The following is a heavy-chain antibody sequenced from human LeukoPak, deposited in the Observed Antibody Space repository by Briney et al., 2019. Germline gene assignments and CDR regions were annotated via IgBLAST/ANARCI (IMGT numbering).Heavy chain of an antibody. D-gene: IGHD6-19*01. J-gene: IGHJ4*02. CDR2: IYYSGST. CDR1: GGSVSSGRYY. V-gene: IGHV4-61*01. Sequence: SETLSLTCTVSGGSVSSGRYYWSCIRQPPGEGLEWIGYIYYSGSTNYTTSLKSRVTISVDTSTNQFSLKLSSVTAADTAVYYCVFSSGWYYFDYWGQGTLVTVSS. CDR3: VFSSGWYYFDY.